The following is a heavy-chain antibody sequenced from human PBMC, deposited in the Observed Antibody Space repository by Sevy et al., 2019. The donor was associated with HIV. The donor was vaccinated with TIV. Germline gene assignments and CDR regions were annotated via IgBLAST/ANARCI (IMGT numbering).Heavy chain of an antibody. D-gene: IGHD6-13*01. J-gene: IGHJ5*02. Sequence: ASVKVSCKVSEYTLSELSMHWVRQAPGKGLEWMGGFNPEDDETIYAQTFQGRVTMTEDTSTDTAYMELSSLRSEDTAVYYCATDLGIAEAGNYFDPWGQGTLVTVSS. CDR2: FNPEDDET. CDR1: EYTLSELS. CDR3: ATDLGIAEAGNYFDP. V-gene: IGHV1-24*01.